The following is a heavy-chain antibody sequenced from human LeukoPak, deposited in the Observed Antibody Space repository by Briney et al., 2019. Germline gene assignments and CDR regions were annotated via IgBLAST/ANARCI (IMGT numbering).Heavy chain of an antibody. D-gene: IGHD3-16*01. Sequence: ASVKVSCKASGRTFSSHALSWVRQAPGQGLEWMGRIIPMFGVTNYAQNFQGRLTITADKSTTTVYMELTSLRSGDTAVYYCAGNPLGTEMLMGYYYYGMDVWGQGTTVTVSS. CDR2: IIPMFGVT. CDR3: AGNPLGTEMLMGYYYYGMDV. CDR1: GRTFSSHA. V-gene: IGHV1-69*04. J-gene: IGHJ6*02.